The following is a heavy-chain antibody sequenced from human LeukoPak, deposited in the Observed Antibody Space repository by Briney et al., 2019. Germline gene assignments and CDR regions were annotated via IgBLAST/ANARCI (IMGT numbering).Heavy chain of an antibody. Sequence: GGSLRLSCAAPGFTFSSYGMHWVRQAPGKGLEWVAVISYDGSNKYYADSVKGRFTISRDDSKNTLYLQMNSLRAEDTAVYYCAKDSDYYGSGSRFDYWGQGTLVTVSS. V-gene: IGHV3-30*18. D-gene: IGHD3-10*01. CDR3: AKDSDYYGSGSRFDY. CDR1: GFTFSSYG. J-gene: IGHJ4*02. CDR2: ISYDGSNK.